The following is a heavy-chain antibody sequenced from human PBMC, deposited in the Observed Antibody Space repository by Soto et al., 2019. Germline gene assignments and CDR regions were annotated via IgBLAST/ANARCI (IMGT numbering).Heavy chain of an antibody. J-gene: IGHJ4*02. CDR3: AKTGGGGYYFDY. D-gene: IGHD7-27*01. CDR2: ISGSGGST. Sequence: EVQLLESGGGLVQPGGSLRLSCAASGFTFSSYAMSWVRQAPGKGLEWVSAISGSGGSTYYADSVKGRFTISRDNSKKTLYLQRNRLRAEGTAVYYCAKTGGGGYYFDYWGQGTLVTVSS. V-gene: IGHV3-23*01. CDR1: GFTFSSYA.